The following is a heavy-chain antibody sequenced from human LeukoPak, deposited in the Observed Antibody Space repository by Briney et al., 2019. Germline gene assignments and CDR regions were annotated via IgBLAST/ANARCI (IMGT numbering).Heavy chain of an antibody. CDR3: AREGAEPVRAYYYYYMDV. D-gene: IGHD1-26*01. V-gene: IGHV4-4*07. CDR2: IYTSGST. CDR1: GGSISSYY. J-gene: IGHJ6*03. Sequence: SETLSLTCTVSGGSISSYYWSWVRQPAGKGLEWIGRIYTSGSTNYNPSLKSRVTMSVDTSKNQFSLKLSSVTAADTAVYYCAREGAEPVRAYYYYYMDVWGKGTTVTVSS.